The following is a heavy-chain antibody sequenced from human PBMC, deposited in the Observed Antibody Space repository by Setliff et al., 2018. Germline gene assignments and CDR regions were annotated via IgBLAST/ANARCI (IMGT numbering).Heavy chain of an antibody. V-gene: IGHV3-30*02. CDR1: GFTFRGFA. CDR2: IRHDESDI. J-gene: IGHJ1*01. D-gene: IGHD2-21*02. CDR3: VRDSSADYYDNDYFKY. Sequence: GESLKISCAASGFTFRGFAMHWVRQAPGKGLEWVAFIRHDESDIYYTNSVKGRFTVSRDNSKNTLYLQMNILRPEDTALYYCVRDSSADYYDNDYFKYWGQGALVTVSS.